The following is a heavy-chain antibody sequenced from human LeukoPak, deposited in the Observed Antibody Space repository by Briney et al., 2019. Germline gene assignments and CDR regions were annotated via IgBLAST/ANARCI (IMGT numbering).Heavy chain of an antibody. CDR2: IYYSGGT. J-gene: IGHJ4*02. CDR3: ARAEYRFLEWLLLDY. V-gene: IGHV4-59*01. Sequence: SETLSLTCTVSGGSISSYYWSWIRQPPGKGLEWIGYIYYSGGTNYNPSLKSRVTISVDTSKNQFSLKLSSVTAAYTAVYYCARAEYRFLEWLLLDYWGQGTLVTVSS. D-gene: IGHD3-3*01. CDR1: GGSISSYY.